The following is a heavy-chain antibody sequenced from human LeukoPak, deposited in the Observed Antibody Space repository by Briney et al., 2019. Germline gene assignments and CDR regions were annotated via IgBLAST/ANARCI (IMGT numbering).Heavy chain of an antibody. CDR3: ARELLWFGELWGEAFDI. CDR1: GFTFSSFS. V-gene: IGHV3-21*01. CDR2: ISSSSSYI. J-gene: IGHJ3*02. D-gene: IGHD3-10*01. Sequence: NPGRSLRLSRAASGFTFSSFSMNWVRQAPGQGLEWVGSISSSSSYIYYAASVKSRFTISRDNAKNSLYLQMNSLRAEDTAVYYCARELLWFGELWGEAFDIWGQGTMVTVSS.